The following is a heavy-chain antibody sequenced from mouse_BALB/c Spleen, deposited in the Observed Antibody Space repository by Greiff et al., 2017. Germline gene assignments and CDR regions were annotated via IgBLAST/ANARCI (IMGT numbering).Heavy chain of an antibody. CDR3: ARHRYYGYIDY. CDR1: GFAFSSYD. J-gene: IGHJ2*01. Sequence: VVESGGGLVKPGGSLKLSCAASGFAFSSYDMSWVRQTPEKRLEWVAYISSGGGSTYYPDTVKGRFTISRDNAKNTLYLQMSSLKSEDTAMYYCARHRYYGYIDYWGQGTTLTVSS. V-gene: IGHV5-12-1*01. CDR2: ISSGGGST. D-gene: IGHD1-1*01.